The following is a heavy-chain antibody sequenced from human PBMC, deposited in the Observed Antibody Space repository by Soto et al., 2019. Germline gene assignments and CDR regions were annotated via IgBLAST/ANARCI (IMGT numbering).Heavy chain of an antibody. CDR2: IYYSGST. V-gene: IGHV4-39*07. Sequence: PSETLSLTCTVSGGSISSSSYYWGWIRQPPGKGLEWIGNIYYSGSTYYNPSLKSRVTISVDTSKNQFSLKLRAEDTALYYCARVPPGGYSGYDSAFDIWGQGTMVTVSS. CDR1: GGSISSSSYY. D-gene: IGHD5-12*01. J-gene: IGHJ3*02. CDR3: ARVPPGGYSGYDSAFDI.